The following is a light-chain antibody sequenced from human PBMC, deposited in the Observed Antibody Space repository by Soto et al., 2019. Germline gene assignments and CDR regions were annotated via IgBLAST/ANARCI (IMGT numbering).Light chain of an antibody. CDR2: VAS. CDR3: QQYGSSPRT. Sequence: EIVLTQSPGTVSLSPGERATLSCRASQSVSRNYLAWYQQKPGQAPRLRIYVASSRATGIPDRFSGSRSGSDFTLTISRLEPEDFAVYYCQQYGSSPRTFGQGTKVEI. J-gene: IGKJ1*01. V-gene: IGKV3-20*01. CDR1: QSVSRNY.